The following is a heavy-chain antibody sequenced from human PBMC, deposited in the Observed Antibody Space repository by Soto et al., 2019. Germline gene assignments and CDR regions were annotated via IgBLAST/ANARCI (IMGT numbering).Heavy chain of an antibody. Sequence: QEQLVQSGTEVKKPGASVTVSCKSSGYTFTDFYLHWLRQAPGQGLEWVGWINPKTGDTKSSQKSQGRVPMSRDTSVSTAYIDLTSPTSDDTAMYYCATGTNGTTGWYHPWGQGTRVTVSS. CDR1: GYTFTDFY. CDR3: ATGTNGTTGWYHP. V-gene: IGHV1-2*02. J-gene: IGHJ5*02. D-gene: IGHD1-1*01. CDR2: INPKTGDT.